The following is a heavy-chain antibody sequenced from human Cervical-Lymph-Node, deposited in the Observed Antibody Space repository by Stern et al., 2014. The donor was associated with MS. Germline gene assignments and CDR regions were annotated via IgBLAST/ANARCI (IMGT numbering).Heavy chain of an antibody. CDR3: APPATVTVGIMDV. J-gene: IGHJ6*02. V-gene: IGHV1-69*01. Sequence: QVQLLQPGAEVKKPGSSVKVSCKASGGTFSGHAINWVRQAPGQGLEWMGGIIPILATPNYAQRFRDRVTVTADASTSTVSMAEGSLRPDDTAVYYCAPPATVTVGIMDVWGQGTTVTVSS. D-gene: IGHD4-17*01. CDR2: IIPILATP. CDR1: GGTFSGHA.